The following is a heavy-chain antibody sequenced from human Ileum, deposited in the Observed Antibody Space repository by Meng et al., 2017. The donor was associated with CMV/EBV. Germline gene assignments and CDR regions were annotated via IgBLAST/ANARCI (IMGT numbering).Heavy chain of an antibody. Sequence: GESLKISCAASGLNVSSNYMSWVRQAPGKGLEWVANIKEDGSEKYYVDSVKGRFTISRDNAKNSLYLQMNSLRGEDTAVYYCARDGTIFGVWGQGMLVTVSS. V-gene: IGHV3-7*01. D-gene: IGHD3-3*01. CDR2: IKEDGSEK. CDR1: GLNVSSNY. CDR3: ARDGTIFGV. J-gene: IGHJ1*01.